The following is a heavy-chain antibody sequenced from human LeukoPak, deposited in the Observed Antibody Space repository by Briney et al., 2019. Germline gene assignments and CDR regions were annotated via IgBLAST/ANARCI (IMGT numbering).Heavy chain of an antibody. CDR2: ISYDGSNK. CDR3: ARGGPYSFDY. CDR1: GFTFSSYA. D-gene: IGHD2-15*01. J-gene: IGHJ4*02. V-gene: IGHV3-30-3*01. Sequence: GGSLRLSCAASGFTFSSYAMHWVRQAPGKGLEWVAVISYDGSNKYYADSVKGRFTISRDNSKNTLYLQMNSLRAEDTAVYYCARGGPYSFDYWGQGTLVTVSS.